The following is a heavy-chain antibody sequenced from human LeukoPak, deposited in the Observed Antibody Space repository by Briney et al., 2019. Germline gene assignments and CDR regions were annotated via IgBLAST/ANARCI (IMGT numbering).Heavy chain of an antibody. J-gene: IGHJ4*02. V-gene: IGHV4-34*01. CDR1: GGSFSGYY. Sequence: PSETLSLTCAVYGGSFSGYYWSWIRQPPGKGLEWIGEINHSGSTNYNPSLKSRVTISVDTFKNQFSLKLSSVTAADTAVYYCARGGVVVAATDWANYFDYWGQGTLVTVSS. CDR2: INHSGST. CDR3: ARGGVVVAATDWANYFDY. D-gene: IGHD2-15*01.